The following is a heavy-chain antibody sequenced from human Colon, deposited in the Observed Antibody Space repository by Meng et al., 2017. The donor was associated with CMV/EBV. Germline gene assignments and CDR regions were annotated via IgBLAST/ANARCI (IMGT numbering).Heavy chain of an antibody. CDR2: ISYSGNT. Sequence: SGGSGSSGSYYWTWIRQPPGKGLEWIGDISYSGNTNYNPSLKSRVTISVDTSRNQFSLKLTSVSAADTAMYYCARESSGWSTGVDYWGQGSLVTVSS. D-gene: IGHD6-19*01. J-gene: IGHJ4*02. V-gene: IGHV4-61*01. CDR3: ARESSGWSTGVDY. CDR1: GGSGSSGSYY.